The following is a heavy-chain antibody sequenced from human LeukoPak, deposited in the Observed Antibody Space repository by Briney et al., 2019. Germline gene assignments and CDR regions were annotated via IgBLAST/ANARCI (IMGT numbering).Heavy chain of an antibody. CDR1: GYTFTSYG. D-gene: IGHD2-2*01. CDR3: ARDCSTSCCPPFNY. Sequence: ASVKVSCKASGYTFTSYGISWVRQAPGQGLEWMGWISAYNGNTNYAQKLQGRVTMTTDTSTSTAYMELRSLRSDDTAVYYCARDCSTSCCPPFNYWGQGTLVTVSS. V-gene: IGHV1-18*04. CDR2: ISAYNGNT. J-gene: IGHJ4*02.